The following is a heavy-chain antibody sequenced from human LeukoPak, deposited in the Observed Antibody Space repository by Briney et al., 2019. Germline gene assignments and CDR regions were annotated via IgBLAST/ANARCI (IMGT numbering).Heavy chain of an antibody. Sequence: PGGSLRLSCAASGFTFSSYAMHWVRQAPGKGLEWVAVISYDGSNKYYADSVKGRFTISRDNSKNTLYLQMNSLRAEDTALYYCAKDIQYQLLYSFDYWGQGTLVTVSS. CDR1: GFTFSSYA. D-gene: IGHD2-2*02. CDR2: ISYDGSNK. J-gene: IGHJ4*02. V-gene: IGHV3-30*04. CDR3: AKDIQYQLLYSFDY.